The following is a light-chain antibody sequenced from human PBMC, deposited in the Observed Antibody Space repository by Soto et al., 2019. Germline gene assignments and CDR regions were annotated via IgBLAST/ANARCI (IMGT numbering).Light chain of an antibody. Sequence: QSVLTQPPSVSGAPGQRVIMSCTGSSSNIGAGFDVHWYQQLPGSAPTLLIYGNTNRPTGVPDRFSGSKGGTSASLTITGVQADEDAAYYCRSYDIYLRDNVFGPGTKLTVL. J-gene: IGLJ1*01. V-gene: IGLV1-40*01. CDR2: GNT. CDR3: RSYDIYLRDNV. CDR1: SSNIGAGFD.